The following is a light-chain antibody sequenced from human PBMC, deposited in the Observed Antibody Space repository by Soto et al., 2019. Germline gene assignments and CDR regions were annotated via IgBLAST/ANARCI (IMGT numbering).Light chain of an antibody. CDR1: SSDVGSYNF. CDR2: EGS. Sequence: QSALTQPASVSGSPGQSITISCTGTSSDVGSYNFVSWYQHHPGKAAKLMIYEGSKRPSGVSYRFSGSKSGNTASLTISGLQAEDEADYYCCSYAGSSTLVFGGGTKVTVL. CDR3: CSYAGSSTLV. J-gene: IGLJ2*01. V-gene: IGLV2-23*01.